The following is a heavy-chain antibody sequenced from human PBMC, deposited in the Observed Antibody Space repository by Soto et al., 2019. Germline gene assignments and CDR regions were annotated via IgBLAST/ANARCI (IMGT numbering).Heavy chain of an antibody. J-gene: IGHJ6*02. CDR1: GYTFTSYG. CDR2: ISAYNGNT. D-gene: IGHD5-18*01. V-gene: IGHV1-18*01. CDR3: ARGTAMAHHYYYYYGMDV. Sequence: QVQLVQSGAEVKKPGASVKVSCKASGYTFTSYGISWVRQAPGQGLEWMGWISAYNGNTNYAQKLQGRVTMTTDTSTNTAYMELRSLRSDDPAVYYCARGTAMAHHYYYYYGMDVWGQGTTVTVSS.